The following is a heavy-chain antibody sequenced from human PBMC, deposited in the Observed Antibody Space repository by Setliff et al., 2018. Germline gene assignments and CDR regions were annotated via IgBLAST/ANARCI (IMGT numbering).Heavy chain of an antibody. Sequence: GASVKVSCKASGGTFSSYAISWVRQAPGQGLEWMGGIIPILGIANYAQKFQGRVTITRNTSISTAYMELRNRRSEDTAVYYCARVPTGVVTGSHFDSWGQGTLVTVSS. CDR2: IIPILGIA. CDR3: ARVPTGVVTGSHFDS. D-gene: IGHD5-18*01. J-gene: IGHJ4*02. CDR1: GGTFSSYA. V-gene: IGHV1-69*10.